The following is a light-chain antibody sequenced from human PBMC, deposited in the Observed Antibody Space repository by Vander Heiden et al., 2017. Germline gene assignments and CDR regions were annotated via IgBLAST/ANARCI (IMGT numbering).Light chain of an antibody. CDR1: QDISNY. V-gene: IGKV1-33*01. CDR3: QQYDNLPLT. J-gene: IGKJ4*01. Sequence: IELTQSPSSLSASVGDRVTITCQASQDISNYLNWYQQKAGKAPKLRIYHASNLETGGPSMFSGSGSGTDFTFTISRLPPEDIATYYCQQYDNLPLTFGGGTKVEIK. CDR2: HAS.